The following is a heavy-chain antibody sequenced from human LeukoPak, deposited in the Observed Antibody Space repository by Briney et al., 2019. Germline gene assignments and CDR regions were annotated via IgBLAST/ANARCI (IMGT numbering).Heavy chain of an antibody. Sequence: PGGSLRLSCSASGFTLNSYGMSWVRQAPGKGLEWVSGISGSGDTYYADAVKGRLTISRDISKNTLYLQMNSLRAEDTAVYYCAEEAYYGSGTYYNGREYWGQGTLVTVSS. J-gene: IGHJ4*02. CDR2: ISGSGDT. D-gene: IGHD3-10*01. CDR3: AEEAYYGSGTYYNGREY. CDR1: GFTLNSYG. V-gene: IGHV3-23*01.